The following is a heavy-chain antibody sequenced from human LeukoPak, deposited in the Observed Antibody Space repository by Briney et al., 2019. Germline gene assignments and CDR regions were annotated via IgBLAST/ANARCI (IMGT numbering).Heavy chain of an antibody. CDR3: ARDSYGYNWQGSFDI. V-gene: IGHV4-38-2*02. D-gene: IGHD5-24*01. CDR1: GSSIRSTYS. J-gene: IGHJ3*02. CDR2: FYHGGRT. Sequence: SETLSLTCTVSGSSIRSTYSWGWIRQPPGKGLEWIGNFYHGGRTYYNPSLKGRVIISVDTSNNQFSPKLTSATAADTAIYYCARDSYGYNWQGSFDIWGRGTVVPV.